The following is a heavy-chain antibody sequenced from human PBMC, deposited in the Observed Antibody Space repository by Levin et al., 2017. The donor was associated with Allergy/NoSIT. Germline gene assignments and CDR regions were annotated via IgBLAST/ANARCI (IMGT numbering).Heavy chain of an antibody. V-gene: IGHV1-69*02. CDR1: GGTFSSYT. Sequence: ASVKVSCKASGGTFSSYTISWVRQAPGQGLEWMGRIIPILGIANYAQKFQGRVTITADKSTSTAYMELSSLRSEDTAVYYCARAQDPYYYGSGSSEPFDYWGQGTLVTVSS. CDR3: ARAQDPYYYGSGSSEPFDY. D-gene: IGHD3-10*01. CDR2: IIPILGIA. J-gene: IGHJ4*02.